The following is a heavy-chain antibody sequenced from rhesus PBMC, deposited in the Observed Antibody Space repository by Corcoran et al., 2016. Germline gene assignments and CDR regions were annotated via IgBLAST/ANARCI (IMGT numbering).Heavy chain of an antibody. Sequence: QVQLQDSGPGVVKPSETLSLTCAVSGGSISDSYRWSWIRQPPGKGLEWIGYIYGSSTSTNYNPSLKSRVTISKDTSKNQFSLKLSSVTAADTAVYYCARGEDNIWTGYSLDSWGQGVVVTVSS. V-gene: IGHV4S10*01. CDR1: GGSISDSYR. CDR3: ARGEDNIWTGYSLDS. J-gene: IGHJ6*01. D-gene: IGHD3-3*01. CDR2: IYGSSTST.